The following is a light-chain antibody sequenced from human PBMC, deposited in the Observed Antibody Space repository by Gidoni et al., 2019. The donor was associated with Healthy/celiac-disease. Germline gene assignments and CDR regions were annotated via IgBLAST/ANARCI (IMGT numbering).Light chain of an antibody. CDR3: SSYTSSSTLVV. V-gene: IGLV2-14*01. J-gene: IGLJ2*01. Sequence: QSALTQPASVSGSPGQSITISCTGTSSDVGGYNYVSWYQQHPGKAPKLMIYDVSNRPAGVSNRFSGSKSGTTASLTISGLQAEDEADYYCSSYTSSSTLVVFGGGTTLTVL. CDR1: SSDVGGYNY. CDR2: DVS.